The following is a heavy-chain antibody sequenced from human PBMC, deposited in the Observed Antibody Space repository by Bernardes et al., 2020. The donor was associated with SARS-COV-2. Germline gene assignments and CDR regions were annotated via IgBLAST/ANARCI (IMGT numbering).Heavy chain of an antibody. Sequence: GGSLRLSCSASGFTFRTYAMSWVRQAPGKGLEWVAGISRSGGSTYYADSVKGRFTISRDNSKNRLYLQMNSLRAEDTAVYHCAKDLAAAGSGFDYWGQGTLVTVSS. CDR2: ISRSGGST. D-gene: IGHD6-13*01. CDR1: GFTFRTYA. CDR3: AKDLAAAGSGFDY. J-gene: IGHJ4*02. V-gene: IGHV3-23*01.